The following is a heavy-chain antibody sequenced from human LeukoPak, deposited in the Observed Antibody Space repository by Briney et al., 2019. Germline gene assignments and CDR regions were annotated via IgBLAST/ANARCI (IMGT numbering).Heavy chain of an antibody. D-gene: IGHD3-10*01. CDR2: ISSSGSTI. Sequence: GGSLRLSCGASGFTFSDYYMIGIREARGKGLEGVSYISSSGSTIYYADSVKGRFTISRDNAKNSLYLQMNSLRAEDTAVYYCAGATYYYGSGSYYSGDYWGQGTLVTVSS. J-gene: IGHJ4*02. V-gene: IGHV3-11*01. CDR3: AGATYYYGSGSYYSGDY. CDR1: GFTFSDYY.